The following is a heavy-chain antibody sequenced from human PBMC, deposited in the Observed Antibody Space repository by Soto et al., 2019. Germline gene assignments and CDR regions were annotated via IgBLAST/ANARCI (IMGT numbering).Heavy chain of an antibody. J-gene: IGHJ3*02. CDR2: AYNGNT. Sequence: GPSVKVSCKAFGYTLTSFGISWVRQAPGQGLEWMGAYNGNTNYEQKFQGRVTMTTDTSTSTVYMELRSLRSDDTAVYYCARGGRGMRAFDIWGQGTMVTVSS. D-gene: IGHD2-8*01. CDR1: GYTLTSFG. V-gene: IGHV1-18*01. CDR3: ARGGRGMRAFDI.